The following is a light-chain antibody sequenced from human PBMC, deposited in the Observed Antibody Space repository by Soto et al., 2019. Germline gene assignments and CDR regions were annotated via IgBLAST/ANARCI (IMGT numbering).Light chain of an antibody. J-gene: IGLJ2*01. CDR2: GNN. CDR1: GSNIGAGYD. V-gene: IGLV1-40*01. CDR3: QSYDTGLTGSNV. Sequence: QSVLTQPPSASGAPGQRVTISCTGSGSNIGAGYDVHWYQQLPGTAPNLLIYGNNNRPSGVPGRFSASKDGTSASLAITGLLAEDEADYYCQSYDTGLTGSNVFGGGTKLTVL.